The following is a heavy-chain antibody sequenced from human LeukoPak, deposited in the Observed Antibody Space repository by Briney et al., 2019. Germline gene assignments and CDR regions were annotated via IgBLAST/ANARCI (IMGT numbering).Heavy chain of an antibody. J-gene: IGHJ4*02. CDR1: GFTFSSYG. CDR3: AKRCSSTSCYGQIDY. D-gene: IGHD2-2*01. CDR2: ISYDGSNK. V-gene: IGHV3-30*18. Sequence: PGGSLRLSCAASGFTFSSYGMHWVRQAPGKGLEWVAVISYDGSNKYYADSVKGRFTISRDNSKNTLYLQMNSLRAEDTAVYYCAKRCSSTSCYGQIDYWGQGTLVTVSS.